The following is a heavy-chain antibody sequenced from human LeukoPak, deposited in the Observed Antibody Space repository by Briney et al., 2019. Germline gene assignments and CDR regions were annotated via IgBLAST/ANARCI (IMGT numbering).Heavy chain of an antibody. D-gene: IGHD4-11*01. Sequence: GGSLRLSCAASGFTFSSYWMSWVRQAPGKGLEWVANIKQDGSEKYYVDSVKGRFTISRDNAENSLYLQMNSLRAEDTAVYYCARRLGDYYYYGMDVWGKGTTVTVSS. CDR3: ARRLGDYYYYGMDV. J-gene: IGHJ6*04. CDR1: GFTFSSYW. V-gene: IGHV3-7*03. CDR2: IKQDGSEK.